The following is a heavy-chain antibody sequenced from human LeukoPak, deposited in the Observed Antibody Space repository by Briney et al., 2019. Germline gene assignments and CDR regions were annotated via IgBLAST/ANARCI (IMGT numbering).Heavy chain of an antibody. Sequence: GGSLRLSCAASGFAFSNFAMSWVRQAPGKGLEWVSAMSGSGYYTYYVESVKGRFTISRDNSKNTLYLHMNSLRADDTAVYYCAKMEGQRLYDYCMDVWGRGTTVTVS. CDR2: MSGSGYYT. CDR3: AKMEGQRLYDYCMDV. J-gene: IGHJ6*03. D-gene: IGHD3-3*01. V-gene: IGHV3-23*01. CDR1: GFAFSNFA.